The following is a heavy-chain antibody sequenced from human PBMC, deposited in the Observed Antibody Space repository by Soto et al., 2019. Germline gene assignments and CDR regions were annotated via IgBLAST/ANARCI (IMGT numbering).Heavy chain of an antibody. CDR2: IKQDGSEK. CDR3: ARITSPGYFDS. V-gene: IGHV3-7*05. Sequence: EVQLVESGGGLVQPGGSLRLSCAASGFPFSSHWMTWVRQAPGKGLEWVAYIKQDGSEKYYVDSVMGRFTMSRDNTQISLSLQMNTLRVEDSAVYYCARITSPGYFDSWGQGTLVTVSS. D-gene: IGHD1-20*01. J-gene: IGHJ4*02. CDR1: GFPFSSHW.